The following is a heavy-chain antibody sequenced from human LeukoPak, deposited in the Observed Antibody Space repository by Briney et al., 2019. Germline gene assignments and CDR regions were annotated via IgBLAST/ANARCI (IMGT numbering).Heavy chain of an antibody. Sequence: SVKVSCTGFGGTFSSYAISWVRQPPGQGLVWMGGVIPIFGAAHYAQRILGRGTITAEECPCTDYMERSSLRSEDTAVCYCANSRYCSSTSCYRRNHYFDYWGQGTLVTVPS. V-gene: IGHV1-69*13. J-gene: IGHJ4*02. D-gene: IGHD2-2*02. CDR3: ANSRYCSSTSCYRRNHYFDY. CDR1: GGTFSSYA. CDR2: VIPIFGAA.